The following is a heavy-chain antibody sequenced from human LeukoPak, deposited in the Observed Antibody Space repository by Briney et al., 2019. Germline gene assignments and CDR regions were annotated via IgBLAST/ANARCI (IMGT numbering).Heavy chain of an antibody. D-gene: IGHD1-1*01. CDR2: VSSTNAI. CDR1: GFSFSRYS. CDR3: ARDDNWAFDY. V-gene: IGHV3-48*04. J-gene: IGHJ4*02. Sequence: GGSLTLSCAASGFSFSRYSMNWLRQAPGKGLEWVSYVSSTNAIYADSVKGRFTISRDNAKNSLYLQMNSLRVDDTAVYYCARDDNWAFDYWGQGTLVTVSS.